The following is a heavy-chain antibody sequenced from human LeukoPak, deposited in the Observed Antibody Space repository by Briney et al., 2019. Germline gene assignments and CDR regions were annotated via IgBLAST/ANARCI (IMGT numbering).Heavy chain of an antibody. D-gene: IGHD6-13*01. CDR2: IERDGSKK. Sequence: GGSLRLSCAASGFTFSSFWLTWVRQAPGKGLEWVANIERDGSKKTYADSVKGRFTISRDNAKNSLYLQMSSLRAEDTAVYYCATAPAAADSFWGQGTLVAVSA. J-gene: IGHJ4*02. CDR1: GFTFSSFW. CDR3: ATAPAAADSF. V-gene: IGHV3-7*01.